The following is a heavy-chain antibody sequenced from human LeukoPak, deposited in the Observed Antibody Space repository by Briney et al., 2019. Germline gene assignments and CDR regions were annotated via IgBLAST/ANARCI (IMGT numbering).Heavy chain of an antibody. V-gene: IGHV4-59*11. CDR3: ATIRRGSIYGFFDF. Sequence: SETLSLTCTVSGGSMNSHYWSWIRQPPGKGLEGIGYMLDTVTTKDNPSLKIRFTLSADTSKNQFSLRLTSVTAADTAVYYCATIRRGSIYGFFDFWGQGILVTVSS. CDR2: MLDTVTT. J-gene: IGHJ4*02. CDR1: GGSMNSHY. D-gene: IGHD5-18*01.